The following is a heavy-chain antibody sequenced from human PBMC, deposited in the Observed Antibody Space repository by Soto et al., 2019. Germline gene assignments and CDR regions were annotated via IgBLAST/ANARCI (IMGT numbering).Heavy chain of an antibody. V-gene: IGHV3-11*01. CDR1: GFTFSDYY. CDR2: ISSSGSTI. Sequence: GGSLRLSCAASGFTFSDYYMSWIRQAPGKGLEWVSYISSSGSTIYYADSVKGRFTISRDNAKNSLYLQMNSLRAEDTAVYYCAGVDTAMVIGAFDIWGQGTLVTVSS. J-gene: IGHJ3*02. D-gene: IGHD5-18*01. CDR3: AGVDTAMVIGAFDI.